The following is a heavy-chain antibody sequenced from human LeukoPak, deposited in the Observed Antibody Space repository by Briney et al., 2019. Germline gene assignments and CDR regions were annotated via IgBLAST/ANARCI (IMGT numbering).Heavy chain of an antibody. V-gene: IGHV3-48*04. D-gene: IGHD2-15*01. CDR1: GFTFSSYS. CDR2: ISSSSSTI. CDR3: ARDSAVVVVAATHAFDI. J-gene: IGHJ3*02. Sequence: PGGSLRLSCAASGFTFSSYSMNWVRQAPGKGLEWVSYISSSSSTIYYADSVKGRFTTSRDNAKNSLYLQMNSLRAEDTAVYYCARDSAVVVVAATHAFDIWGQGTMVTVSS.